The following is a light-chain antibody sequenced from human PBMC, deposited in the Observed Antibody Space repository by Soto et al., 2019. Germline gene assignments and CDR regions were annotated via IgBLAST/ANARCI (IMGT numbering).Light chain of an antibody. CDR1: QTLSRY. CDR3: QQTYYDRHVT. Sequence: DIQMTQSPPSLPASVGDSVTITCRVNQTLSRYLHLYQYIPGEAHDLLIFTASILRCGVPSRSSVSGSGTEFTFTISILQLEPFESYNCQQTYYDRHVTFGGGTKVDIK. CDR2: TAS. J-gene: IGKJ4*01. V-gene: IGKV1-39*01.